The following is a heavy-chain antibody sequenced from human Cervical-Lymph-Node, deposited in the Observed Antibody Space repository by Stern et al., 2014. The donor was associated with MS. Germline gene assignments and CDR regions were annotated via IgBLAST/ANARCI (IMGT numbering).Heavy chain of an antibody. CDR3: ASTLHGGLYNWFDP. D-gene: IGHD2-2*01. Sequence: ELKLEESGGGLVTTGGSLRLSCAASGFTFSDYSMNWVRQAPGKGLEWVSSITNSGASMYYGDSVKGRFTISRDNAKNTLYLQMDSLSAEDTATYFCASTLHGGLYNWFDPWGQGTLVTVSS. CDR2: ITNSGASM. J-gene: IGHJ5*02. CDR1: GFTFSDYS. V-gene: IGHV3-21*01.